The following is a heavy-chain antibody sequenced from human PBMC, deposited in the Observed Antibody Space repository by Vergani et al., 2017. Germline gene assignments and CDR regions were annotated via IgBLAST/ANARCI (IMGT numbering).Heavy chain of an antibody. CDR3: AKVTLHYYDSSVYYPWDAFDI. Sequence: EVQLVESGGGLVQPGRSLRLSCAASGFTFDDYAMHWVRQAPGKGLEWVSGSSWNSGSIGYADSVKGRFTISRDNAKNSLYLQMNSLRAEDTALYYCAKVTLHYYDSSVYYPWDAFDIWGQGTMVTVSS. J-gene: IGHJ3*02. CDR2: SSWNSGSI. V-gene: IGHV3-9*01. CDR1: GFTFDDYA. D-gene: IGHD3-22*01.